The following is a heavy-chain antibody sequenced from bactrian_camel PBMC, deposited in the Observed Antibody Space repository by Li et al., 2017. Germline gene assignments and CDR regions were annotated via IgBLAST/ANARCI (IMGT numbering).Heavy chain of an antibody. Sequence: HVQLVESGGGSVQSGGSLRLSCAVSGYTYNNYCMGWFRQAPGREREGVASIDSHGSTSYADSVKGRFTISRDHAKRTMSLQMNNLQSQDTGIYFCAARGPSGASWYNADTYEYWGQGTQVTVS. D-gene: IGHD6*01. V-gene: IGHV3S53*01. J-gene: IGHJ4*01. CDR2: IDSHGST. CDR3: AARGPSGASWYNADTYEY. CDR1: GYTYNNYC.